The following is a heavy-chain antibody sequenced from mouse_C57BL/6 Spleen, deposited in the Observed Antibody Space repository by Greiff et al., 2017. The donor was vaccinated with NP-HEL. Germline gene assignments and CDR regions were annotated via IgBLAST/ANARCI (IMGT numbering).Heavy chain of an antibody. CDR1: GYTFTSYG. Sequence: VKLMESGAELARPGASVKLSCKASGYTFTSYGISWVKQRTGQGLEWIGEIYPRSGNTYYNEKFKGKATLTADKSSSTAYMELRSLTSEDSAVYFCARPPIYYYGSSGYFDVWGTGTTVTVSS. D-gene: IGHD1-1*01. V-gene: IGHV1-81*01. CDR2: IYPRSGNT. CDR3: ARPPIYYYGSSGYFDV. J-gene: IGHJ1*03.